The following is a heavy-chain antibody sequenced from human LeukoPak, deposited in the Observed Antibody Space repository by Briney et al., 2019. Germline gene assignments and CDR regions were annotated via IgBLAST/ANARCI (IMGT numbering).Heavy chain of an antibody. CDR2: IYYRGDA. V-gene: IGHV4-59*08. J-gene: IGHJ3*02. CDR3: ARQGITQLGDAFDI. CDR1: GASLSSYY. Sequence: SETLSLTCTVSGASLSSYYWSWIRQPPGKGLEWIGYIYYRGDADSNPSLKSRVTVSLDTSKNQFSLKLSSVTAADTAVYYCARQGITQLGDAFDIWGQGTMVTVSS. D-gene: IGHD3-10*01.